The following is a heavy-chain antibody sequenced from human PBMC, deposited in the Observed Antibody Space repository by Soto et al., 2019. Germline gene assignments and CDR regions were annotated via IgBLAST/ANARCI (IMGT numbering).Heavy chain of an antibody. V-gene: IGHV4-31*03. D-gene: IGHD2-2*01. J-gene: IGHJ4*02. CDR1: GGSISSGGDY. CDR2: IYYSGST. Sequence: SETLSLTCTVSGGSISSGGDYWSWIRQHPGKGLEWIGYIYYSGSTYYNPSLKSRVTISVDTSKNQFSLKLSSVTAADTAVYYCARAVGYCISTSCYVAAADTVYYFDYWGQGTLVTVSS. CDR3: ARAVGYCISTSCYVAAADTVYYFDY.